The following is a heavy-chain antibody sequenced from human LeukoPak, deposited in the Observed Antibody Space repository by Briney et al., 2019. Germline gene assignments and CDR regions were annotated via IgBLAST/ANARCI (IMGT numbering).Heavy chain of an antibody. V-gene: IGHV3-23*01. J-gene: IGHJ3*02. CDR2: ISGSGGST. D-gene: IGHD5-18*01. Sequence: GGSLRLSCAASGFTFSSYAMSWVRQAPGKGPEWVSAISGSGGSTYYADSVKGRFTISRDNSKNTLYLQMNSLRAEDTAVYYCAKDLRGSVDTAIHAEDDAFDIWGQGTMVTVSS. CDR1: GFTFSSYA. CDR3: AKDLRGSVDTAIHAEDDAFDI.